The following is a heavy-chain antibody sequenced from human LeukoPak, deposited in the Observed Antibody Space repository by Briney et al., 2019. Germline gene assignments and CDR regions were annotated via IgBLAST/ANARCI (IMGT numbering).Heavy chain of an antibody. J-gene: IGHJ4*02. CDR1: GFTFSSYW. Sequence: PGGSLRLSCAASGFTFSSYWMSWVRQAPGKGLEWVSVIYSGGSTYYADSVKGRFTISRDNSKNTLYLQMNSLRAEDTAVYYCARSYYYGSGSPKYWGQGTLVTVSS. D-gene: IGHD3-10*01. CDR2: IYSGGST. V-gene: IGHV3-66*02. CDR3: ARSYYYGSGSPKY.